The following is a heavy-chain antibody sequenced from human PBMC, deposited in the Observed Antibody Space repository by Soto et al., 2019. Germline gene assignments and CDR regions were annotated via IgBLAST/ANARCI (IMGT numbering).Heavy chain of an antibody. J-gene: IGHJ4*02. CDR2: ISAYNGNT. Sequence: GASVKVSCKASGYTFTSYGISWVRQAPGQGLEWMGWISAYNGNTNYAQKLQGRVTMTTDTSTSTAYMELRSLRSDDTAVYYCTGDPWGQQRGKDLDYWGQGTLVTASS. CDR3: TGDPWGQQRGKDLDY. D-gene: IGHD6-13*01. CDR1: GYTFTSYG. V-gene: IGHV1-18*01.